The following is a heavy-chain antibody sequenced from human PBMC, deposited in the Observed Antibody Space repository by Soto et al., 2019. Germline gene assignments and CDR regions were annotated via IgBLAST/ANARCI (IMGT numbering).Heavy chain of an antibody. D-gene: IGHD2-2*01. V-gene: IGHV3-30*18. CDR1: GFTFSSYG. CDR2: ISYDGSNK. J-gene: IGHJ4*02. Sequence: QVQLVESGGGVVQPGRSLRLSCAASGFTFSSYGMHWVRQAPGKGLEWVAVISYDGSNKYYADSVKGRFTISRDNSKNTLYLQMHSLRAEDTAVYYCAKGSTYFDYWGQGTLVTVSS. CDR3: AKGSTYFDY.